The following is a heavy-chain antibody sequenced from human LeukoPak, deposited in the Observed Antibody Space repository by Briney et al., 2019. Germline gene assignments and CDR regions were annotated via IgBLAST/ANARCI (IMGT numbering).Heavy chain of an antibody. V-gene: IGHV1-18*01. CDR2: ISAYNGNT. D-gene: IGHD3-9*01. CDR3: ARDQAKLHYDILTGLDY. CDR1: GYTFTSYG. Sequence: ASVKVSCKASGYTFTSYGIGWVRQAPGQGLEWMGWISAYNGNTNYAQKLQGRVTMTTDTTTSTAYMELRSLRSDDTAVYYCARDQAKLHYDILTGLDYWGQGTLVTVSS. J-gene: IGHJ4*02.